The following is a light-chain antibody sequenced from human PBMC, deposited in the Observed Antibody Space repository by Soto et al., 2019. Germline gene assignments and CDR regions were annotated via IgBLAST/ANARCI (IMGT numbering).Light chain of an antibody. CDR1: QSVSSN. V-gene: IGKV3-15*01. CDR2: GAS. CDR3: QQYGSSSWT. Sequence: EIVMTQSPATLCVSPGERATLSCRASQSVSSNLAWYQQKPGQAPRLLIYGASTRATGIPARFSGSGSGTDFTLTISRLEPEDFAVYYCQQYGSSSWTFGQGTKVDIK. J-gene: IGKJ1*01.